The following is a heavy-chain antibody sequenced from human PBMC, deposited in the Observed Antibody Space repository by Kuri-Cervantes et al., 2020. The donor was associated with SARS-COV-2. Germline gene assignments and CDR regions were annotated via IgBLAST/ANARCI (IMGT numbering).Heavy chain of an antibody. CDR2: IFSNDEK. V-gene: IGHV2-26*01. J-gene: IGHJ4*02. CDR1: GFSLSNARMG. D-gene: IGHD2-15*01. CDR3: ARILYDCSGGSCYSMFDY. Sequence: SGPTLVKPTETLTLTCTVSGFSLSNARMGVSWIRQPPGKALEWLAHIFSNDEKSYSTSLKSRLTISKDTSKSQVVLTMTNMDPVDTATYYCARILYDCSGGSCYSMFDYWGQGTLVTVSS.